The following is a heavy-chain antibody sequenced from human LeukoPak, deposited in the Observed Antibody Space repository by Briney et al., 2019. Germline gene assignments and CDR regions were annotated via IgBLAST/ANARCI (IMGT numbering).Heavy chain of an antibody. Sequence: ASVKVSCKASGYTSTSYYMHWVRQAPGQGLEWMGIINPSGGSTSYAQKFQGRVTMTRDTSTSTVYMELSGLRAEDTAVYYCARAPRGSNWYFDLWGRGTLVTVSS. CDR1: GYTSTSYY. CDR2: INPSGGST. CDR3: ARAPRGSNWYFDL. D-gene: IGHD3-16*01. V-gene: IGHV1-46*01. J-gene: IGHJ2*01.